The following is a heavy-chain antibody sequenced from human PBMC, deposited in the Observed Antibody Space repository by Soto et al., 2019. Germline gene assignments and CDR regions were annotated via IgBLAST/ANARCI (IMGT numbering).Heavy chain of an antibody. J-gene: IGHJ4*02. CDR1: GGTFSRNT. Sequence: QVQLVQSGAEVKKPGSSVKVSCKASGGTFSRNTISWVRQAPGQGLEWMGGIMPIFGSANYAQTFQGRVTITADETTRTVYMELSRLRSEDTAVSYCARQFDADTTGYYYAYWGQGTLVTVSS. CDR2: IMPIFGSA. V-gene: IGHV1-69*01. CDR3: ARQFDADTTGYYYAY. D-gene: IGHD3-22*01.